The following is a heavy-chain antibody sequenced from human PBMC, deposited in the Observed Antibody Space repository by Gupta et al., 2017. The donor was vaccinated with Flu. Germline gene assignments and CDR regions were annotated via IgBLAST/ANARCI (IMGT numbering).Heavy chain of an antibody. D-gene: IGHD1-26*01. J-gene: IGHJ2*01. CDR1: GYSISSGYY. CDR2: IYHSGST. Sequence: QVQLQESGPGLVKPSETLSLTCAVSGYSISSGYYWGWIRQPPGKGLEWIGSIYHSGSTSYNPSLKSRVTISVDTSKNQFSLKLSSVTAADTAVYYCARVTELPGYFDLWGRGTRGTVSS. CDR3: ARVTELPGYFDL. V-gene: IGHV4-38-2*01.